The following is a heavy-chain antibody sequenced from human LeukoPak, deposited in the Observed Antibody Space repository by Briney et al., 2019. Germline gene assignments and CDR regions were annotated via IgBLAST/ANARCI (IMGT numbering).Heavy chain of an antibody. D-gene: IGHD6-19*01. CDR2: IYHSGST. V-gene: IGHV4-38-2*01. Sequence: SETLSLTCAVSGYSISSGYYWGWIRQPPGKGLEWIGSIYHSGSTYYNPSLKSRVTISVDTSKNQFSLKLSSVTAADTAVYYCARGGGWTSGWFDPWGQGTLVTVSS. CDR1: GYSISSGYY. CDR3: ARGGGWTSGWFDP. J-gene: IGHJ5*02.